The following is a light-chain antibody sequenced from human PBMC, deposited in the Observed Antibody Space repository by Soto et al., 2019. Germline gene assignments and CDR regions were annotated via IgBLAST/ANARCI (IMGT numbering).Light chain of an antibody. CDR3: QQYSTYTPRT. V-gene: IGKV1-5*01. J-gene: IGKJ1*01. CDR2: DAS. CDR1: QSISSW. Sequence: DIQTSXYPXTLSSSVGGRWTPTCLASQSISSWLAWYQQKPGKAPKLLIYDASSLESGVPSRFSGSGSGTEFTLTISSLQPDDFATYYCQQYSTYTPRTFGQGTKVDIK.